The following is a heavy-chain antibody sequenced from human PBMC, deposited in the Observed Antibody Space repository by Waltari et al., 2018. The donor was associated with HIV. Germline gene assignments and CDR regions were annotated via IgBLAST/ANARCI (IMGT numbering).Heavy chain of an antibody. J-gene: IGHJ6*02. Sequence: QVHLVESGGGVVQPGRSLRLSCEASGFTFSSYDIHWVRQAPGKGLEWVAVVWFDGSNEYYADSVRGRFTISRDSSKNTVYLQMNSLRAEDTAVYYCTRDLVEMASTYYSYYGMDVWGQGP. V-gene: IGHV3-33*01. CDR1: GFTFSSYD. D-gene: IGHD3-3*01. CDR2: VWFDGSNE. CDR3: TRDLVEMASTYYSYYGMDV.